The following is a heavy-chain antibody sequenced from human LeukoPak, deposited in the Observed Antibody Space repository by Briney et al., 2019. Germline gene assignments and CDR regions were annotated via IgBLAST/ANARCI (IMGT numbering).Heavy chain of an antibody. J-gene: IGHJ4*02. D-gene: IGHD6-19*01. CDR2: ISGSGDNT. V-gene: IGHV3-23*01. CDR1: GFSFSSYP. Sequence: GGSLKVSCPASGFSFSSYPIGWVRQPPGKGLELVSSISGSGDNTYYAESVKGRFTISRDNSKNTLFLQMNSLRAEDTAVFYCAERSGYTTGWFFDFWGQGTLVTVSS. CDR3: AERSGYTTGWFFDF.